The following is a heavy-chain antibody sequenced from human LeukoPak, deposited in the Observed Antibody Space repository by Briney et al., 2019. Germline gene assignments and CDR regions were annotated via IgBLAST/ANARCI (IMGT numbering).Heavy chain of an antibody. CDR2: INHSGST. CDR3: ARRRYYSGSGSICWFDP. J-gene: IGHJ5*02. CDR1: GRSFSGYY. Sequence: PSETLSLTCAVYGRSFSGYYWSWSRQPPGKGREGIGEINHSGSTNYNPSLKSRVTISVDTSKNQFSLKLSSVTAADTAVYYCARRRYYSGSGSICWFDPWGQGTLVTVSS. V-gene: IGHV4-34*01. D-gene: IGHD3-10*01.